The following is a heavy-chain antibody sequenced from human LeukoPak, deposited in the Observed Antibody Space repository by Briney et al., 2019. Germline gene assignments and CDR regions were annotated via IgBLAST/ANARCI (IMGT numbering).Heavy chain of an antibody. J-gene: IGHJ4*02. CDR2: IYPGDSDT. V-gene: IGHV5-51*01. CDR1: GYSFTSYW. Sequence: GASLKISSKGSGYSFTSYWIGWVRQMPGQGLEWMGFIYPGDSDTRYSPSFQGKVTFSADKSTRTAYLQWSSLTASATAMYYCTRRGPYYYDSSSYYYPPDYWGQGTLVTVSS. D-gene: IGHD3-22*01. CDR3: TRRGPYYYDSSSYYYPPDY.